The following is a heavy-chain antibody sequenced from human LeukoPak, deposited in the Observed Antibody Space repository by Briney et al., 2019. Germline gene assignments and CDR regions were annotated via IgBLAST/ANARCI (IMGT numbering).Heavy chain of an antibody. Sequence: GGSLRLSCAASGFTFSTYAMHWVRQAPGKGLEWVAFISYDGSNKYYADSVKGRFTISRDNSKNTLYLQMNSLRTEDTAIYYCARGCSSTSCYSSYYYYMDVWGKGTTVTVSS. V-gene: IGHV3-30*04. CDR1: GFTFSTYA. CDR2: ISYDGSNK. D-gene: IGHD2-2*01. CDR3: ARGCSSTSCYSSYYYYMDV. J-gene: IGHJ6*03.